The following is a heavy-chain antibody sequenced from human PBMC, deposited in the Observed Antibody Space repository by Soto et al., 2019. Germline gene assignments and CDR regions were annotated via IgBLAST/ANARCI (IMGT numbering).Heavy chain of an antibody. CDR3: AYGDSRGPFDS. D-gene: IGHD4-17*01. J-gene: IGHJ4*02. CDR2: IYNSGST. CDR1: GGSISRYY. Sequence: QVQLQESCPGLVRPSETLSLTCTVSGGSISRYYWSWIRQPPGKGLEWIGYIYNSGSTNYNPSLKSRVTISVDTSKNQFSLKLSSVTAADTAVYYCAYGDSRGPFDSWGQGTLVTVSS. V-gene: IGHV4-59*01.